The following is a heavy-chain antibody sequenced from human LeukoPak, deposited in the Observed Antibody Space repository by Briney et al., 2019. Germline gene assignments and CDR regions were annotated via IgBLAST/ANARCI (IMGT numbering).Heavy chain of an antibody. CDR1: GFTFDDYG. CDR3: ARRETYYYDSSGYGDAFDI. J-gene: IGHJ3*02. D-gene: IGHD3-22*01. Sequence: TGGSLRLSCAASGFTFDDYGMSWVRQAPGKGLEWVSGINWNGGSTGYADSVKDRFTISRDNAKNSLYLQMNSLRAEDTALYYCARRETYYYDSSGYGDAFDIWGQGTMVTVSS. CDR2: INWNGGST. V-gene: IGHV3-20*04.